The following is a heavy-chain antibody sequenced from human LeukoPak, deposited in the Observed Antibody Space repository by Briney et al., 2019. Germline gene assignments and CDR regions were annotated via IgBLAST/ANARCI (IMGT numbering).Heavy chain of an antibody. CDR3: ARELSSGWSYWYFDL. V-gene: IGHV3-7*05. J-gene: IGHJ2*01. CDR1: GFIFRRYW. Sequence: GGSLRLSCVASGFIFRRYWMSWVRQAPGKGLEWVANIKLDGSEKYYVDSVKGRFTISRDNAKNSLYLHMNSLRAEDTAVYYCARELSSGWSYWYFDLWGRGTLVTVSS. CDR2: IKLDGSEK. D-gene: IGHD6-19*01.